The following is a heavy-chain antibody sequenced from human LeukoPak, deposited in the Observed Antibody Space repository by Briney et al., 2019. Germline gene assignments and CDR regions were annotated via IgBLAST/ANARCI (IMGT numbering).Heavy chain of an antibody. Sequence: PGGSLRLSCAASGFTFSNIWMSWVRQAPGKGLEWVSYVSSSGTTTYYADSVKGRFTISRDNGKNLVSLQMNSLRDEDTAVYYCARADRDGNKRFLDWGQGTLVIVPP. J-gene: IGHJ4*02. CDR1: GFTFSNIW. V-gene: IGHV3-48*02. D-gene: IGHD5-24*01. CDR2: VSSSGTTT. CDR3: ARADRDGNKRFLD.